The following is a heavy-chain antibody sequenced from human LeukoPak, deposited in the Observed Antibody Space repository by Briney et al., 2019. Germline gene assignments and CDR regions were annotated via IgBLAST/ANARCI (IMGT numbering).Heavy chain of an antibody. D-gene: IGHD1-1*01. CDR2: MYPWGSA. J-gene: IGHJ4*02. CDR1: GITLNTND. CDR3: ATVSEY. V-gene: IGHV3-66*01. Sequence: GGSLRLSCAASGITLNTNDMNWVRQAPGKGLEWVSIMYPWGSAFYTDSVKGRFTVTRDNAKNTVYLQMNGLRAEDTTVYYCATVSEYWGQGTLVTVSS.